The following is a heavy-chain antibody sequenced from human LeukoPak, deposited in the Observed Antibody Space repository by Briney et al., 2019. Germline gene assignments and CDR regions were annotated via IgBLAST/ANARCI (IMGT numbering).Heavy chain of an antibody. J-gene: IGHJ4*02. Sequence: SETLPLTCTVSGGSISSYYWSWIRQPPGKGLEWIGYIYYSGSTNYNPSLKSRVTISVDTSKNQFSLKLSSVTAADTAVYYCARGQLERQRTFGYWGQGTLVTVSP. V-gene: IGHV4-59*08. D-gene: IGHD1-1*01. CDR3: ARGQLERQRTFGY. CDR1: GGSISSYY. CDR2: IYYSGST.